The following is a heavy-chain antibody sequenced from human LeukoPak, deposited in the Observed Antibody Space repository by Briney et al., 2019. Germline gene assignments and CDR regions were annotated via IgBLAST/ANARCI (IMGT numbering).Heavy chain of an antibody. CDR3: ATPPSYSSSSGSLNWFDP. Sequence: GASVKVSCKASGYTFTGYYMHWVRQAPGQGLEWMGWINPNSGGTNYAQKFQGRVTMTRDTSISTAYMELSRLRSDDTAVYYCATPPSYSSSSGSLNWFDPWGQGTLVTVSS. V-gene: IGHV1-2*02. D-gene: IGHD6-6*01. J-gene: IGHJ5*02. CDR2: INPNSGGT. CDR1: GYTFTGYY.